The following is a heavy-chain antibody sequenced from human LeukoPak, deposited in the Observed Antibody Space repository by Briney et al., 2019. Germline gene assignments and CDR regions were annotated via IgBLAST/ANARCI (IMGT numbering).Heavy chain of an antibody. Sequence: PSETLSLTCAVYGGSFSGYYWSWIRQPPGKGLEWIGEINHSGSTNYNPSLKSRVTISVDTSKNQFSLKLSSVTAADTAVYYCARGHMWERTFDYWGQGTLVTVSS. V-gene: IGHV4-34*01. CDR1: GGSFSGYY. D-gene: IGHD1-26*01. J-gene: IGHJ4*02. CDR2: INHSGST. CDR3: ARGHMWERTFDY.